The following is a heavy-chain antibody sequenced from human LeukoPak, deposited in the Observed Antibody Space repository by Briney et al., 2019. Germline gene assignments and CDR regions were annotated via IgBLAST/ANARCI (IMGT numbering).Heavy chain of an antibody. Sequence: PGGSLRLSCTASGFTFSGYSMNWIRQAPGKGLEWVSSFGTRSTSVYHAGSVKGRFAISRDNAKNSLYLQMNSLRAEDTALYYCAREVSEGFNFWGQGTLVTVSS. D-gene: IGHD3-22*01. CDR2: FGTRSTSV. CDR1: GFTFSGYS. J-gene: IGHJ4*02. CDR3: AREVSEGFNF. V-gene: IGHV3-21*01.